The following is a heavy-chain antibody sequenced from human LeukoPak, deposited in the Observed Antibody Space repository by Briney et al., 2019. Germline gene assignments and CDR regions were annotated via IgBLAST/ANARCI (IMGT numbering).Heavy chain of an antibody. CDR3: ARGRYSSGWSRWFDP. Sequence: GGSLRLSCAASGFTFSSYWMSWVRQAPGKGLEWVANIKQDGSEKYYVDSVKGRFTIPRDNAKNSLYLQMNSLRAEDTAVYYCARGRYSSGWSRWFDPWGQGTLVTVSS. CDR1: GFTFSSYW. CDR2: IKQDGSEK. J-gene: IGHJ5*02. V-gene: IGHV3-7*01. D-gene: IGHD6-19*01.